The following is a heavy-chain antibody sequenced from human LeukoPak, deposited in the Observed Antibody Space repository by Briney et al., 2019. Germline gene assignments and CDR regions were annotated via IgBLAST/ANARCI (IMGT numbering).Heavy chain of an antibody. CDR3: AGDDSSSWWSY. J-gene: IGHJ4*02. CDR1: GGSISSYY. CDR2: SYYSGST. Sequence: SETLSLTCTVSGGSISSYYWSWIRQPPGKGLEWIGNSYYSGSTKYNPSLKSRVTISVDTSKNQFSLKVNTVTAADTAVYYCAGDDSSSWWSYWGQGTLVTVSS. V-gene: IGHV4-59*01. D-gene: IGHD6-13*01.